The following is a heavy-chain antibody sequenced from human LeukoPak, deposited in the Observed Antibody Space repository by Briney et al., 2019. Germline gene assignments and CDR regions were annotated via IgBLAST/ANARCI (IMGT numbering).Heavy chain of an antibody. Sequence: PGGSLRLPCAASGFTFSSYSMNWVRQAPGKGLEWVSSISSSSSYIYYADSVKGRFTISRDNAKNSLYLQMNSLRAEDTAVYYCARECVVVPAAIYWFDPWGQGTLVTVSS. CDR3: ARECVVVPAAIYWFDP. CDR2: ISSSSSYI. V-gene: IGHV3-21*01. D-gene: IGHD2-2*02. J-gene: IGHJ5*02. CDR1: GFTFSSYS.